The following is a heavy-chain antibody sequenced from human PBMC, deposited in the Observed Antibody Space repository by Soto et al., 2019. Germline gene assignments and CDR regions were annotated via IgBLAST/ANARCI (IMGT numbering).Heavy chain of an antibody. CDR1: CYTFSTYC. CDR2: ISAYNGNT. D-gene: IGHD6-13*01. J-gene: IGHJ5*02. V-gene: IGHV1-18*01. Sequence: GALVKVSCKASCYTFSTYCLTWVRQAPGQGPEWMGWISAYNGNTNYAQKLQGRVTMTTDTSTSTAYMELRSLRSDDTAVYYCAAGIAAEGNWFDPWGQGTLVTVSS. CDR3: AAGIAAEGNWFDP.